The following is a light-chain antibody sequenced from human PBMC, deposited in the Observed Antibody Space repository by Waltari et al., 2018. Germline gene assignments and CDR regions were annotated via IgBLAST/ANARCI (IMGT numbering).Light chain of an antibody. CDR1: QDISNY. J-gene: IGKJ5*01. CDR2: DAS. Sequence: DIQMTQSLSSLSASVGDRVTITCQASQDISNYLNWYQQKPGKAPKLLIYDASNLETGVPSRFSGSGSGTDFTFTISSLQPEDIATYYCQQYDNLLPTFGQGTRLEIK. V-gene: IGKV1-33*01. CDR3: QQYDNLLPT.